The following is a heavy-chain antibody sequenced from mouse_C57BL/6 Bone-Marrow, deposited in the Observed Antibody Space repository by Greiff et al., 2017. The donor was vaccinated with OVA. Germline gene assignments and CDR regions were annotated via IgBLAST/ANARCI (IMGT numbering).Heavy chain of an antibody. Sequence: EVQLQQSGAELVRPGASVKLSCTASGFNIKDDYMHWVKQRPEQGLEWIGWIDPENGDTEYASKFQGKATITADTSSNTAYLQLSSLTSEDTAVYYCTTPYYDYDEGSWFAYWGQGTLVTVSA. J-gene: IGHJ3*01. D-gene: IGHD2-4*01. CDR2: IDPENGDT. CDR3: TTPYYDYDEGSWFAY. CDR1: GFNIKDDY. V-gene: IGHV14-4*01.